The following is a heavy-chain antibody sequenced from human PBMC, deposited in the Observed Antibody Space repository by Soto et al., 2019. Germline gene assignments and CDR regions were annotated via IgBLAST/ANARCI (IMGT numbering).Heavy chain of an antibody. CDR1: GFTLRSSA. D-gene: IGHD5-18*01. J-gene: IGHJ4*02. Sequence: GWSLELACAASGFTLRSSAMSWVRPAPGKGLEWVSAISGSGGSTYYADSVKGRFTISRDKSKNTLYLQMNSLRAEDTAVYYCAKDLIQLWPQYYFDYWGQGTLVTVSS. CDR3: AKDLIQLWPQYYFDY. V-gene: IGHV3-23*01. CDR2: ISGSGGST.